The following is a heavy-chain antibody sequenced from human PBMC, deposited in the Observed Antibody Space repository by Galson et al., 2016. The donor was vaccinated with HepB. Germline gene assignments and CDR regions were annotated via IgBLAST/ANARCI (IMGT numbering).Heavy chain of an antibody. CDR3: ARDMWELTNYYYGMDV. D-gene: IGHD1-26*01. CDR2: KWYDGSNK. CDR1: GFTFSSYG. J-gene: IGHJ6*02. Sequence: SLRLSCAASGFTFSSYGMHWVRQAPGKGLEWVAVKWYDGSNKYYADSVKGRFTISRDNSKNTRYLQMNSLRAEDTAVYYCARDMWELTNYYYGMDVWGQGTTVTVSS. V-gene: IGHV3-33*01.